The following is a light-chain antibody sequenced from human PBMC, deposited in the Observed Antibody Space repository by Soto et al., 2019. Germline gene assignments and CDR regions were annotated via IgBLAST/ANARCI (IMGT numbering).Light chain of an antibody. CDR3: QKYGNFWT. CDR1: QSVSSSY. CDR2: GAS. J-gene: IGKJ1*01. Sequence: EIVLTQSPGTLSLSPGERATLSWRASQSVSSSYLAWYQQHPGQAPRLLIYGASSRATGIPDRFSGSGSGTDLSLTIRSLEPDDFAVYYCQKYGNFWTFGQGTKV. V-gene: IGKV3-20*01.